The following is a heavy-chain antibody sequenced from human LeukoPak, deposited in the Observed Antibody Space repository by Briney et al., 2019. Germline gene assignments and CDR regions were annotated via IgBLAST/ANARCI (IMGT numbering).Heavy chain of an antibody. CDR2: INTNTGNP. CDR3: ARVQYYYDSSGYFLQSVDAFDI. Sequence: ASVRVSCKASGYTFSIYGFSWVRQAPGQGLEWMGWINTNTGNPTYAQGFTGRFVFSLDTSVSTAYLQISSLKAEDTAVYYCARVQYYYDSSGYFLQSVDAFDIWGQGTMVTVSS. CDR1: GYTFSIYG. V-gene: IGHV7-4-1*02. J-gene: IGHJ3*02. D-gene: IGHD3-22*01.